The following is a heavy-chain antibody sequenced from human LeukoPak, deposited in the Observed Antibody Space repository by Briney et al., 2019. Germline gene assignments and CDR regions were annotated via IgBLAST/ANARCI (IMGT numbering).Heavy chain of an antibody. CDR2: INHSGST. Sequence: MTSETLSLTCAVYGVSFSDYYWTWIRQSPGKGLEWIEEINHSGSTIYKPSLKSRATISVDTSKNKFSLKLNSVTTADTAVYYCARDEWLYSSPDYWGQGTLVTVSS. V-gene: IGHV4-34*01. J-gene: IGHJ4*02. CDR3: ARDEWLYSSPDY. D-gene: IGHD3-22*01. CDR1: GVSFSDYY.